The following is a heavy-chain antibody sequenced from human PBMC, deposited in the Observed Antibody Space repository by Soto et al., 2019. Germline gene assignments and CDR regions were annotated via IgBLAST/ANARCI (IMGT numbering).Heavy chain of an antibody. D-gene: IGHD4-17*01. CDR2: ISSSGSTI. J-gene: IGHJ6*03. CDR3: ARDLPETMVTANYYYYYYMDV. Sequence: QVQLVESGGGLVKPGGSLRLSCAASGFTFSDYYMSWIRQAPGKGLEWVSYISSSGSTIYYADSVKGRFTISRDNAKNSLYLQMNSLRAEDTAVYYCARDLPETMVTANYYYYYYMDVWGKGTTVTVSS. V-gene: IGHV3-11*01. CDR1: GFTFSDYY.